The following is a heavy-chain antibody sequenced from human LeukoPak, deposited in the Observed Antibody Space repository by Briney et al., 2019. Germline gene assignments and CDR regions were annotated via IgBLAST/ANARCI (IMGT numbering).Heavy chain of an antibody. V-gene: IGHV1-69*13. CDR2: IIPIFGTA. CDR1: GGTFGSYA. CDR3: AASTVGFGVVIIRTNWFDP. D-gene: IGHD3-3*01. J-gene: IGHJ5*02. Sequence: AASVKVSCMASGGTFGSYAISWVRQAPGQGLEWMGGIIPIFGTANYAQKFQGRVTITADESTSTAYMELSSLRSEDTAVYYCAASTVGFGVVIIRTNWFDPWGQGTLVTVSS.